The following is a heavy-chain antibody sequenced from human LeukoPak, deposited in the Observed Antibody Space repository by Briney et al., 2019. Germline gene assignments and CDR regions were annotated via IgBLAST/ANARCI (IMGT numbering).Heavy chain of an antibody. J-gene: IGHJ5*02. V-gene: IGHV4-59*01. D-gene: IGHD1-14*01. CDR3: AKGGPEASAGLSWFDP. CDR1: GGSISNYY. Sequence: SETLSLTCTVSGGSISNYYWYWMRQPPGKGLELIAYSYYSGNANYNPSLESRVTISVDTSMNQFSLKLTSVTAADTAVYYCAKGGPEASAGLSWFDPWGQGILVTVSS. CDR2: SYYSGNA.